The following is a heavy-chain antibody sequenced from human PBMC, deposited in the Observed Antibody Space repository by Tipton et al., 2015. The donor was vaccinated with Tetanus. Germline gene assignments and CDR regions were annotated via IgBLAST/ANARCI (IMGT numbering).Heavy chain of an antibody. V-gene: IGHV5-51*01. J-gene: IGHJ4*02. CDR1: GYISNNYW. CDR2: IYPGDSDT. Sequence: VQLVQSGGEVKKPGESLKISCKGSGYISNNYWIGWVRQKPGKGLEWMGIIYPGDSDTRYSPSFQGQVTISVDKSINTAYLQWSSLKASDTSMFYCARAHCTDGVCNFDFWGQGALVTVAS. D-gene: IGHD2-8*01. CDR3: ARAHCTDGVCNFDF.